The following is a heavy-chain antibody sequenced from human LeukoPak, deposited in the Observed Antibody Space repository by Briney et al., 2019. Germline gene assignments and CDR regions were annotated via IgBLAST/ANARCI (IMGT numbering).Heavy chain of an antibody. CDR1: GGSISSGGSY. Sequence: SETLSLTCTVSGGSISSGGSYWSWIRQHPGKGLEWIGYMYHSGRTYYNPSLKSRVTISVDTSENHFSLKLSSVTAADTAVYYCARGDDYGDYYYFHYWGQGTLVTVSS. V-gene: IGHV4-31*03. CDR3: ARGDDYGDYYYFHY. D-gene: IGHD4-17*01. J-gene: IGHJ4*02. CDR2: MYHSGRT.